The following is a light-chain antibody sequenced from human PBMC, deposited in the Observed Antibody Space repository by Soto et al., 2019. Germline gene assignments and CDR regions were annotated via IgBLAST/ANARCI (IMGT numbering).Light chain of an antibody. V-gene: IGKV3-11*01. CDR1: QSVSPY. J-gene: IGKJ1*01. CDR2: DAS. Sequence: EIVLTQSPSTLSLSPWETATLSCRSSQSVSPYLAWYQQKPGQAPRLLIYDASKRATGIPATFSGSGSGTDFTLTISGLEPEDLAVYYCQHYNNWPPWTFGQGTKVDIK. CDR3: QHYNNWPPWT.